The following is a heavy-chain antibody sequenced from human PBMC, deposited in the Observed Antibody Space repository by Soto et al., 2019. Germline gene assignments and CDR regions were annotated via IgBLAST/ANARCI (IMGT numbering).Heavy chain of an antibody. D-gene: IGHD2-2*02. Sequence: QVQLVQSGAEVKKPGASVNVSCKASGYTFTNYHMHWVRQAPGQGLEWMGIINPNGGTTTYAQKFKGGVTLTRDTSTTAVYIELSSLRPGDTAVYYGAPVGTGMYTGVQYYFDYWGQGTLVTVSS. CDR1: GYTFTNYH. J-gene: IGHJ4*02. CDR3: APVGTGMYTGVQYYFDY. V-gene: IGHV1-46*01. CDR2: INPNGGTT.